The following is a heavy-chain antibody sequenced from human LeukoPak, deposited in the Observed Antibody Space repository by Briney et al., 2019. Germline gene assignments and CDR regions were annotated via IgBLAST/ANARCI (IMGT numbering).Heavy chain of an antibody. CDR3: ARGTPILCLDY. J-gene: IGHJ4*02. D-gene: IGHD5/OR15-5a*01. Sequence: PSETLSLTCTVSVGSVSSGSYYWSWIRQPPGKGLEWIGYIYYSGSTNYNPSLKSRVTISVDTSKNQFSLKLSSVTAADTAVYYCARGTPILCLDYWGQGTLVTVSS. CDR1: VGSVSSGSYY. V-gene: IGHV4-61*01. CDR2: IYYSGST.